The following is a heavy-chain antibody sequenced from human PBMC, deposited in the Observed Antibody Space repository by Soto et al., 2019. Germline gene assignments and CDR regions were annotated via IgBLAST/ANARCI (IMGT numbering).Heavy chain of an antibody. Sequence: EVPLLESGGGLVQPGGSLRLSCAASGFTFSSYAMSWVRQAPGKGLEWVSAISGSGGSTYYADSVKGRFTISRDNSKNTLYLQMNSLRAEDTAVYYCAKSHYGDYDGMDVWGQGTTVTVSS. CDR2: ISGSGGST. J-gene: IGHJ6*02. V-gene: IGHV3-23*01. D-gene: IGHD4-17*01. CDR3: AKSHYGDYDGMDV. CDR1: GFTFSSYA.